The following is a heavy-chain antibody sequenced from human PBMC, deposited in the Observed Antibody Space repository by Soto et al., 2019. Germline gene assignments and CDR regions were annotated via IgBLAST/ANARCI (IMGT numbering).Heavy chain of an antibody. CDR1: GFTVSSNY. CDR2: IYSGGST. J-gene: IGHJ3*02. V-gene: IGHV3-66*01. Sequence: GGSLRLSCAASGFTVSSNYMSWVRQAPGKGLEWVSVIYSGGSTYYADSVKGRFNISRDNSKNTMYLQMNSLRAEDTNENYYARSGLGYCGGDCLDAFDIWGQGTMVTVSS. CDR3: ARSGLGYCGGDCLDAFDI. D-gene: IGHD2-21*01.